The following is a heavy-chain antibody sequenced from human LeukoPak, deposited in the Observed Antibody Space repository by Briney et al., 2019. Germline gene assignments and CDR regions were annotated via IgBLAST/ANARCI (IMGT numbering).Heavy chain of an antibody. D-gene: IGHD3-10*01. J-gene: IGHJ3*01. CDR1: GFTFDDYV. Sequence: GGSLRLSCAATGFTFDDYVMHWVRQVPGKGLEWVSGISWNSGSIGYADSVKGRFTISRDNSKNSLYLQIDSLRVEGTALYYCAKDTGFFDGFDVWGQGTMVAVSS. CDR3: AKDTGFFDGFDV. CDR2: ISWNSGSI. V-gene: IGHV3-9*01.